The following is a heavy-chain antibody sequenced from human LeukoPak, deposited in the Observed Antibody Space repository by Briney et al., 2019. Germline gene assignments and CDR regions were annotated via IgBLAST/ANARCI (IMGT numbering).Heavy chain of an antibody. CDR3: ANNFDY. CDR2: IWHGGSNK. J-gene: IGHJ4*02. CDR1: GFTFSNYG. V-gene: IGHV3-33*06. Sequence: GGSLRRSCAASGFTFSNYGMHWLRQAPGQGLEWVAVIWHGGSNKYYADSVKGRFTIPRDNSKNTLYLQMNSLRAEDTAVYYCANNFDYWGQGTLVTVSS.